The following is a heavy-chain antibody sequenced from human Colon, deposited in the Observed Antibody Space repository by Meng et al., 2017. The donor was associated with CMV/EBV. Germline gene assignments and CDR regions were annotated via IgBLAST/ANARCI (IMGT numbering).Heavy chain of an antibody. CDR2: INTDGSYV. J-gene: IGHJ4*02. Sequence: GESLKISCAASGFTFSSHWMHWVRQAPGKGLVSVSRINTDGSYVTYADSVKGRFTISRDNAKNTLYLQMNSLRAEDTAVYYCTTEGQHGGTPGDYWGQGTLVTVSS. V-gene: IGHV3-74*03. CDR1: GFTFSSHW. CDR3: TTEGQHGGTPGDY. D-gene: IGHD4-23*01.